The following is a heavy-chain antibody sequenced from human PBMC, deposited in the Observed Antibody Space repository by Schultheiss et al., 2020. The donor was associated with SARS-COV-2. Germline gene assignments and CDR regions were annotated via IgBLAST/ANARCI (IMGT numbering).Heavy chain of an antibody. CDR3: ARSIAAATLTFYFDY. V-gene: IGHV4-59*12. Sequence: SETLSLTCTVSGGSISSFYWSWIRQPPGKGLEWIGYIYYSGSTNYNPSLKSRVTISVDTSKNQFSLKLSSVTAADTAVYYCARSIAAATLTFYFDYWGQGTLVTVSS. CDR1: GGSISSFY. CDR2: IYYSGST. J-gene: IGHJ4*02. D-gene: IGHD6-13*01.